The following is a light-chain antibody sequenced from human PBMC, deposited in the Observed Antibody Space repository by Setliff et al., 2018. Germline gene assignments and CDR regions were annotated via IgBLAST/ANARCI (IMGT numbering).Light chain of an antibody. CDR3: SSYTGSDTIV. Sequence: QSVLTQPASVSGSPGQSITISCTGTSSDVGVYNSVSWYQQHPGKAPKLMIYEVSNRPSGISSRFSGSKSGNTASLTISGLQAEDEADYYCSSYTGSDTIVFGTGTKVTVL. J-gene: IGLJ1*01. V-gene: IGLV2-14*01. CDR2: EVS. CDR1: SSDVGVYNS.